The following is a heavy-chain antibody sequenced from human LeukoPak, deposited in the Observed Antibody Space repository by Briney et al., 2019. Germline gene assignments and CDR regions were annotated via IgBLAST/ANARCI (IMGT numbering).Heavy chain of an antibody. Sequence: GGSLRLSCAASGFTFSNYGMQWVRQAPGKGLEWVTFISYDGSNKYYADSVKGRFTISRDNSKNTLCLQMNSLRPEDTAVYYCAKIRAYYYLDQWGQGTLVTVSS. D-gene: IGHD2/OR15-2a*01. J-gene: IGHJ4*02. V-gene: IGHV3-30*18. CDR2: ISYDGSNK. CDR3: AKIRAYYYLDQ. CDR1: GFTFSNYG.